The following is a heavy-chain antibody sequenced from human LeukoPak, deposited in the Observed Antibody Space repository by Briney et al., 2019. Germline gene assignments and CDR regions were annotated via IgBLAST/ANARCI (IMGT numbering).Heavy chain of an antibody. CDR1: GFTVSSNY. J-gene: IGHJ3*02. Sequence: GGSLRLSCAASGFTVSSNYMSWVRQAPGKGLEWVSVIYSGGSTYCADSVKGRFTISRDNSKNTLYLQMNSLRAEDTAVYYCARLIVVVVAATSPDAFDIWGQGTMVTVSS. D-gene: IGHD2-15*01. V-gene: IGHV3-66*04. CDR3: ARLIVVVVAATSPDAFDI. CDR2: IYSGGST.